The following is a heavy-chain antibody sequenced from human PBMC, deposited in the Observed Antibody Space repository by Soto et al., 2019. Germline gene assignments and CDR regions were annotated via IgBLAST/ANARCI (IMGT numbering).Heavy chain of an antibody. CDR1: GYSFTSDW. J-gene: IGHJ3*02. V-gene: IGHV5-51*01. Sequence: GESLKISCNGSGYSFTSDWIGWVRQMPGKGLEWMGIIYPGDSDTRYSPSFQGQVTISADKSISTAYLQWSSLKASDTAMYYCATDSSSWYRAAFDIWGQGTMVTVSS. CDR2: IYPGDSDT. CDR3: ATDSSSWYRAAFDI. D-gene: IGHD6-13*01.